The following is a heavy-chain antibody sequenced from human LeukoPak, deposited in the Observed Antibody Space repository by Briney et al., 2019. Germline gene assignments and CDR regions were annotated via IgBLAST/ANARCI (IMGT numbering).Heavy chain of an antibody. CDR3: ARTPGFWRSTLTTRNWFDP. CDR1: GYTFTSYG. V-gene: IGHV1-18*01. CDR2: ISAYNGNT. D-gene: IGHD3-3*01. Sequence: GASVKVSCKASGYTFTSYGISWVRQAPGQGLEWMGWISAYNGNTNYAQKLQGRVTMTTDTSTSTAYMELRSLRSDDTAVYYCARTPGFWRSTLTTRNWFDPWGQGTLATVSS. J-gene: IGHJ5*02.